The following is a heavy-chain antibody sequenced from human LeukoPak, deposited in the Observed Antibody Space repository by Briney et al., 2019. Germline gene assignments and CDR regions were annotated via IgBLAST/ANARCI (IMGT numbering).Heavy chain of an antibody. D-gene: IGHD2-8*01. CDR2: MSTSRSST. J-gene: IGHJ4*02. Sequence: GGSLRLSCAASGFTFSTYAMNWVRQAPGKGLGWVSSMSTSRSSTYYADSVKGRFTISRDNSKSTLYLQMNSLRAEETAVYYCATNIDGVYYWGQGTLVIVSS. CDR3: ATNIDGVYY. V-gene: IGHV3-23*01. CDR1: GFTFSTYA.